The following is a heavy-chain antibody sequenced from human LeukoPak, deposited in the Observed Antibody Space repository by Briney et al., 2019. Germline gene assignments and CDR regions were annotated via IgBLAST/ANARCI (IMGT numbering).Heavy chain of an antibody. Sequence: PGGSLRLSCAPSGFIFNNFAMLWVRQAPRKGLDWVSWISGSGTSPYYADSVKGRFTISRDNSKNTVYLQMNSLRVEDTAVYYCAKSLRYSSGCHHFDYWGQGTLVTVSS. D-gene: IGHD6-19*01. V-gene: IGHV3-23*01. CDR2: ISGSGTSP. CDR3: AKSLRYSSGCHHFDY. J-gene: IGHJ4*02. CDR1: GFIFNNFA.